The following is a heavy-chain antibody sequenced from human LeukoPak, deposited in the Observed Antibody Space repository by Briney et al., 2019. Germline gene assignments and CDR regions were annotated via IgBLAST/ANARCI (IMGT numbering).Heavy chain of an antibody. Sequence: SETLSLTCAVYGGSFSGYYWSWIRQPPGKGLEWIGEINHSGSTNYNPSLKGRVTISVDTSKNQFSLKLSSVTAADTAVYYCVRGWGPITIFGVVTARNGMDVWGQGTTVTVSS. CDR1: GGSFSGYY. CDR3: VRGWGPITIFGVVTARNGMDV. J-gene: IGHJ6*02. V-gene: IGHV4-34*01. CDR2: INHSGST. D-gene: IGHD3-3*01.